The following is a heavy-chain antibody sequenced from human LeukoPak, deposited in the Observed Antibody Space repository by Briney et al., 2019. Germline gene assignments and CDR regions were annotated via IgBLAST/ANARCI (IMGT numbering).Heavy chain of an antibody. CDR1: GFTFSSYA. D-gene: IGHD5-18*01. CDR3: VKDGGYSYGPRFDY. J-gene: IGHJ4*02. V-gene: IGHV3-64D*09. CDR2: ISSNGGST. Sequence: GGSLRLSCSASGFTFSSYAVHWVRQAPGKGLEYVSAISSNGGSTYYADSVKGRFTISRDNSKNTLYLQMSSLRAEDTAVYYCVKDGGYSYGPRFDYWGQGTLVTVSS.